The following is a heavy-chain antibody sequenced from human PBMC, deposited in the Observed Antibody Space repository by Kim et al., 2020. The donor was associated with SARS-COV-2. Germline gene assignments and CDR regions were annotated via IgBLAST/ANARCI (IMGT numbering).Heavy chain of an antibody. Sequence: GGSLRLSCAASGFTFSSYGMHWVRQAPGKGLEWVAVISYDGSNKYYADSVKGRFTISRDNSKNTLYLQMNSLRAEDTAVYYCAKDSSSSYWYFDLWGRGTLVTVSS. CDR3: AKDSSSSYWYFDL. V-gene: IGHV3-30*18. CDR2: ISYDGSNK. J-gene: IGHJ2*01. CDR1: GFTFSSYG. D-gene: IGHD6-6*01.